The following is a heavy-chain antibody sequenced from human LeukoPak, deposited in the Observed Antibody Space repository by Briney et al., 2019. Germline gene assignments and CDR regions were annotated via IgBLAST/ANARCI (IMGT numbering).Heavy chain of an antibody. Sequence: ASEKVSCKASGYTFTSYYMHWVRQAPGQGLEWMGIITPRGGNTSYEQRFQGRVTMTRDTSTSTVYMELSSLRSEDTAVYYCARDLGPYCSSTSCQEYWFDPWGQGTLVTVSS. CDR1: GYTFTSYY. D-gene: IGHD2-2*01. V-gene: IGHV1-46*01. J-gene: IGHJ5*02. CDR3: ARDLGPYCSSTSCQEYWFDP. CDR2: ITPRGGNT.